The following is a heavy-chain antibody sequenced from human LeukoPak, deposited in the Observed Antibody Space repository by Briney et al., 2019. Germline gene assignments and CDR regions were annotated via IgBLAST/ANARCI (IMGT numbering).Heavy chain of an antibody. J-gene: IGHJ4*02. V-gene: IGHV3-23*01. CDR3: ARLAVAGSAGTSFDY. CDR1: GFTFSSYA. D-gene: IGHD6-19*01. CDR2: ISGSGGST. Sequence: GGTLRLSCAASGFTFSSYAMSWVRQAPGKGLEWVSAISGSGGSTYYADSVKGRFTISRDNSKNTLYLQMNSLRAEDTAVYYCARLAVAGSAGTSFDYWGQGTLVTVSS.